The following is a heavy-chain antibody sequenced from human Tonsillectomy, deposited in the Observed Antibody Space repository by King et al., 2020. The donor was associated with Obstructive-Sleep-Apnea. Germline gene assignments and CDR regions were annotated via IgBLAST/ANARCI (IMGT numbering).Heavy chain of an antibody. CDR3: ARDSDSRGYRDGIDY. Sequence: VQLVESGGGLVQPGWSLRLSCAASGFSLSIYWMSWVRQAPGKGLEWVANIKQDGTEQYYVDSVKGRFTISRDNAKQSLYLQMNSLRAEDTAIYYCARDSDSRGYRDGIDYWGQGTLVTVSS. D-gene: IGHD5-18*01. V-gene: IGHV3-7*03. J-gene: IGHJ4*02. CDR2: IKQDGTEQ. CDR1: GFSLSIYW.